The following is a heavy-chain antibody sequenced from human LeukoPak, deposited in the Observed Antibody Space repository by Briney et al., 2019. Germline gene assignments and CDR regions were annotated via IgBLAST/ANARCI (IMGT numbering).Heavy chain of an antibody. CDR1: DYIFTNYW. D-gene: IGHD3-10*01. Sequence: GESLKISCKGSDYIFTNYWIGWVRQMPGKGLEWMGVIYPDDSDTRYSPSFRGHVTISADKSISTAYLQWSSLKASDTAMYYCARHVHGGYYDGMDVWGQGTPVTVSS. J-gene: IGHJ6*02. CDR3: ARHVHGGYYDGMDV. V-gene: IGHV5-51*01. CDR2: IYPDDSDT.